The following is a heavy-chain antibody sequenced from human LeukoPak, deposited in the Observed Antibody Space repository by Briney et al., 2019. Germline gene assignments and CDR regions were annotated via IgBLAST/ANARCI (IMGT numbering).Heavy chain of an antibody. CDR1: GFTFSSYA. D-gene: IGHD1-26*01. CDR3: ARDVRSTHYYYYGMDV. CDR2: ISSSGSTI. Sequence: PGGSLRLSCAASGFTFSSYAMSWVRQAPGKGLEWVSYISSSGSTIYYADSVKGRFTISRDNAKNSLYLQMNSLRAEDTAVYYCARDVRSTHYYYYGMDVWGQGTTVTVSS. J-gene: IGHJ6*02. V-gene: IGHV3-48*04.